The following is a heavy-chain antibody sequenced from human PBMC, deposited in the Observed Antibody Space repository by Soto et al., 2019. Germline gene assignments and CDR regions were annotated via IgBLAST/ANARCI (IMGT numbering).Heavy chain of an antibody. CDR3: ARGVGGEYGMDV. CDR2: IYTSGST. J-gene: IGHJ6*02. CDR1: GGSLSSYD. D-gene: IGHD3-10*01. V-gene: IGHV4-4*07. Sequence: XTLSLPCTVSGGSLSSYDWSWIRQPAGKGLEVIGRIYTSGSTNHNPSLKSRVTMSVDTSKNQFSLKMSSVTAADTAVYYCARGVGGEYGMDVWGQGITSTVS.